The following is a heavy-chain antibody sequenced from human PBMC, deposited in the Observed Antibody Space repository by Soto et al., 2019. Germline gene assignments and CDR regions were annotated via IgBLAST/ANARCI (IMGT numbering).Heavy chain of an antibody. CDR2: IYYSGST. CDR1: GGSVSSAGYY. D-gene: IGHD6-13*01. J-gene: IGHJ4*02. Sequence: QVQLQESGPGLVKPSETLSLTCTVSGGSVSSAGYYWGWIRQSPGKALAWIGYIYYSGSTNYNPPLKGRVSMSLDTSKHQFSLRLTSVTAADTAVYFCARGQQVLAMHSIDYWGQGTLVTVSS. CDR3: ARGQQVLAMHSIDY. V-gene: IGHV4-61*08.